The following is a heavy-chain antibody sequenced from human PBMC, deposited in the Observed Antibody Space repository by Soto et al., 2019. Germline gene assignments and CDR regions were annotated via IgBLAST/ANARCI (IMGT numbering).Heavy chain of an antibody. CDR1: GYTFTIYA. Sequence: QVQLVQSGAEEKKPGASLKVSCKASGYTFTIYAMHWVRQAPGQRLEWMGWINAGNGNTKYSQKLQGRVTITRDTSASTAYMELSSLRSEGTAVYYCSRSIVVVTARAYWGQGTRVTVSS. V-gene: IGHV1-3*05. CDR3: SRSIVVVTARAY. J-gene: IGHJ4*02. CDR2: INAGNGNT. D-gene: IGHD2-21*02.